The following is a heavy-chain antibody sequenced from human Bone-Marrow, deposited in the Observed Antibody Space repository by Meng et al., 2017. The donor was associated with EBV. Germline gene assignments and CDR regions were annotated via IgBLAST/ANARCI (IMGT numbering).Heavy chain of an antibody. V-gene: IGHV3-53*01. D-gene: IGHD2-21*01. CDR3: ARGMAEGGVAREDY. Sequence: VQLVEAGGGLVQPGGSLRLSCAAPGVIVSKNYMSWVRQAPGKGLEWVSVIFDGDNTFHADSVKGRFTISRDNSKNMVYLRMNTLRVDDTAVYYCARGMAEGGVAREDYWGQGTLVTVSS. CDR2: IFDGDNT. J-gene: IGHJ4*02. CDR1: GVIVSKNY.